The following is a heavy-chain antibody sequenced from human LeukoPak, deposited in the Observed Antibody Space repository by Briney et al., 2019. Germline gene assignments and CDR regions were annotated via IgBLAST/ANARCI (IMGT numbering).Heavy chain of an antibody. V-gene: IGHV3-7*05. CDR3: ARYSGNYRAFDI. CDR2: IKQDGSEK. D-gene: IGHD1-26*01. Sequence: PGGSLRLSCAASGFTFSSYWMSWVRQAPWKGLEWLANIKQDGSEKYYVDSVKGRFTISRDNPKNSLYLQMNSLRAEDTAVYYCARYSGNYRAFDIWGQGTMVTVSS. CDR1: GFTFSSYW. J-gene: IGHJ3*02.